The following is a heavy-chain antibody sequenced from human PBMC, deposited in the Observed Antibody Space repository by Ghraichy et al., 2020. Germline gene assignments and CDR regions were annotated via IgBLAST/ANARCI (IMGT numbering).Heavy chain of an antibody. CDR1: GGTFSSYA. CDR3: ARDADYDSSGYYSGDAFDI. D-gene: IGHD3-22*01. V-gene: IGHV1-69*13. Sequence: SVKVSCKASGGTFSSYAISWVRQAPGQGLEWMGGIIPIFGTANYAQKFQGRVTITADESTSTAYMELSSLRSEDTAVYYCARDADYDSSGYYSGDAFDIWGQGTMVTVSS. CDR2: IIPIFGTA. J-gene: IGHJ3*02.